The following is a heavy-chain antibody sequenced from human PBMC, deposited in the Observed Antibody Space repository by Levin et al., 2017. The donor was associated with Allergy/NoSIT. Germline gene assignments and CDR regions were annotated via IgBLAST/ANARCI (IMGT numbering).Heavy chain of an antibody. CDR1: GFTFDIFG. CDR3: VRPRRMALRYDAFDI. Sequence: GGSLRLSCEVSGFTFDIFGMTWVRQAPGKGLEWVSALSGSGTTTYYADSVKGRFTISRDTSKNTLYLQMNSLRADDTAIYYCVRPRRMALRYDAFDIWGQGTMVTVSS. V-gene: IGHV3-23*01. D-gene: IGHD3-16*02. J-gene: IGHJ3*02. CDR2: LSGSGTTT.